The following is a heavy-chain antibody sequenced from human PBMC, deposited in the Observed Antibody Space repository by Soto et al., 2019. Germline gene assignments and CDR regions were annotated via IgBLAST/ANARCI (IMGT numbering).Heavy chain of an antibody. Sequence: ALVKVSCKVSGYTLTELSMHWVRQAPGKGLEWMGGFDPEDGETIYAQKFQGRVTMTEDTSTDTAYMELSSLRSEDTAVYYCATDRGYDILTGYYYFDYWGQGTLVTVSS. D-gene: IGHD3-9*01. CDR2: FDPEDGET. J-gene: IGHJ4*02. CDR1: GYTLTELS. V-gene: IGHV1-24*01. CDR3: ATDRGYDILTGYYYFDY.